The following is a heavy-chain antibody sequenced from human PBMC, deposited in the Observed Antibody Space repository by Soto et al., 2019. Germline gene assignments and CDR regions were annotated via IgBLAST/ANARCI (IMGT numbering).Heavy chain of an antibody. Sequence: WGTLSLACTVSGGSISNFDWSWIRQPPGKGLEWIGYISYGGNTNYNPSLKSRVSISVDTSKNQLSQNLTSVTAADTAVYYCARAPMVLSRSYFDSWGQGTPVTVSS. CDR2: ISYGGNT. V-gene: IGHV4-59*01. CDR3: ARAPMVLSRSYFDS. J-gene: IGHJ4*02. CDR1: GGSISNFD. D-gene: IGHD2-8*01.